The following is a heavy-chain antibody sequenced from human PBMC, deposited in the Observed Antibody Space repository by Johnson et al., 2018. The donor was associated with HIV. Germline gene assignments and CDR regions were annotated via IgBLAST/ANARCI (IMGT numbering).Heavy chain of an antibody. Sequence: VQLVESGGGLVKPGGSLRLSCAASGFTFSSYGMSWVRQAPGKGLEWVSGISWNSGSIGYADSVKGRFTLSRDNPKNSLYLQMNSLRAEDTAVYYCARDDTGYSSSFDAFDVWGQGTMVTVSS. D-gene: IGHD6-13*01. V-gene: IGHV3-20*04. CDR1: GFTFSSYG. CDR3: ARDDTGYSSSFDAFDV. CDR2: ISWNSGSI. J-gene: IGHJ3*01.